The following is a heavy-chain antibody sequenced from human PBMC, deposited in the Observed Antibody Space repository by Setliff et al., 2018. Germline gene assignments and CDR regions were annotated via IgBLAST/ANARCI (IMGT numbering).Heavy chain of an antibody. CDR1: GGSISSYY. V-gene: IGHV4-59*01. CDR2: IHTSGT. Sequence: ASETLSLTCSVSGGSISSYYWSWIRQPPGKGLEWIGNIHTSGTNYNPSLKSRVTISVDTSKNQFSLKLSSVTAADTAVYYCARGGGGSGSNWYFYMDVWGKGTTVTVSS. J-gene: IGHJ6*03. D-gene: IGHD7-27*01. CDR3: ARGGGGSGSNWYFYMDV.